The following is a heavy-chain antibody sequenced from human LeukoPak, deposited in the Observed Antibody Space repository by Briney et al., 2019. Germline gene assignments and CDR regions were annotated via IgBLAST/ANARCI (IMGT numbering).Heavy chain of an antibody. CDR1: GFTFSSYG. J-gene: IGHJ6*03. Sequence: PGGSLRLSCAASGFTFSSYGMHWVRQVPGKGLEWVAVIWYDGSNKYYADSVKGRFTISRDNSKNTLYLQMNSLRAEDTAVYYCARGVYYYYYYMDVWGKGTTVTVSS. V-gene: IGHV3-33*01. CDR3: ARGVYYYYYYMDV. CDR2: IWYDGSNK. D-gene: IGHD3-10*01.